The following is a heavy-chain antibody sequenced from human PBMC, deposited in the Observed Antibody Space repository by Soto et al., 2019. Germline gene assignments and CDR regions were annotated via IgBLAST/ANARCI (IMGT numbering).Heavy chain of an antibody. Sequence: TGGSLRLSCAASGFTFSSYAMSWVRQAPGKGLEWVSAISGSGGSTYYADSVKGRFTISRDNSKNTLYLQMNSLRAEDTAVYYCAKSSYYDFWSGYYYYYYYMDVWGKGTTVTVSS. D-gene: IGHD3-3*01. CDR2: ISGSGGST. CDR3: AKSSYYDFWSGYYYYYYYMDV. CDR1: GFTFSSYA. V-gene: IGHV3-23*01. J-gene: IGHJ6*03.